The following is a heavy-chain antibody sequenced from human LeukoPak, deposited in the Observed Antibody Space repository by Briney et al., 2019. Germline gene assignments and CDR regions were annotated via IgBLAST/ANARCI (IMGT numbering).Heavy chain of an antibody. V-gene: IGHV3-11*01. Sequence: PGGSLRLSCAASGFTFSDYYMSWIRQAPGKGLEWVSYIRCSGSTIYYADSVKGRFTISRHNAKKSLYLQMNSLRAEDTAVYFCARGGVLKSVDYWGQGTLVAVSS. CDR2: IRCSGSTI. J-gene: IGHJ4*02. CDR3: ARGGVLKSVDY. D-gene: IGHD3-16*01. CDR1: GFTFSDYY.